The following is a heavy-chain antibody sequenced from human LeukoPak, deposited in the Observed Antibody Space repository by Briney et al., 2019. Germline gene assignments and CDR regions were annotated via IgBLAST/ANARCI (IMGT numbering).Heavy chain of an antibody. J-gene: IGHJ4*02. D-gene: IGHD2-15*01. CDR3: ARVPYCSGGSCLLRGYYFDY. Sequence: SVTVSFKGSGGTFIKYAMSWVGQAGGQGGEGMGGIIAMFGTGNYTQKFQGGETLTAEEETSTDYIDVSRLRSEDTAVYYCARVPYCSGGSCLLRGYYFDYWGQGTLVTVSS. CDR1: GGTFIKYA. CDR2: IIAMFGTG. V-gene: IGHV1-69*01.